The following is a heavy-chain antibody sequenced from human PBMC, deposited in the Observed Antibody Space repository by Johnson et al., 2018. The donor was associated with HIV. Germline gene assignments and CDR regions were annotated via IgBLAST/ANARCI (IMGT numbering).Heavy chain of an antibody. J-gene: IGHJ3*02. CDR1: GFSVSSNY. V-gene: IGHV3-66*02. CDR2: IYCGGRT. D-gene: IGHD2-8*01. Sequence: VLLEESGGGLVQPGGSLRLSCAASGFSVSSNYMSWVRKAPGKGLAWVSSIYCGGRTYYADSVKGRFSISRDTSKNTLDLQMNSLRAEDTAVKSCARDNIVLMVGGAFDI. CDR3: ARDNIVLMVGGAFDI.